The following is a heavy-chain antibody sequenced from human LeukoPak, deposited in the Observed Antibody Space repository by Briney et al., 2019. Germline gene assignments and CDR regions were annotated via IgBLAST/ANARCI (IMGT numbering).Heavy chain of an antibody. J-gene: IGHJ4*02. CDR3: QSRFLEWLLDY. Sequence: SETLSLTCTVSGGSISSSSYYWGWIRQPPGKGLEWIGSIYDSGSTYYNPSLKSRVTISVDTSKNQFSLKLNSVTAADTAMYYCQSRFLEWLLDYWGQGTLVTVSS. CDR2: IYDSGST. D-gene: IGHD3-3*01. CDR1: GGSISSSSYY. V-gene: IGHV4-39*01.